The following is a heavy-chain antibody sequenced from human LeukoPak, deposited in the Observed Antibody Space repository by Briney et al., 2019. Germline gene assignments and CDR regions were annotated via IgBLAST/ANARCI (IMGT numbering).Heavy chain of an antibody. D-gene: IGHD2-2*01. CDR2: IYYSGST. CDR3: ARDNCSSTSCRKKFDN. CDR1: SGSVSSSGFY. V-gene: IGHV4-39*07. Sequence: SETLSLTCTVSSGSVSSSGFYWGWIRQPPGKGLEWIGTIYYSGSTYYNPSLKSRVTISVDTSKNQFSLKLSSVTAADTAVYYCARDNCSSTSCRKKFDNWGQGTLVNVSS. J-gene: IGHJ4*02.